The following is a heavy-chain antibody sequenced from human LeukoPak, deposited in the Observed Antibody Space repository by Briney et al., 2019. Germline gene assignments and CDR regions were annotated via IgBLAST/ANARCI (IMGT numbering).Heavy chain of an antibody. CDR1: RYTFTSYG. V-gene: IGHV1-18*01. Sequence: ASVKVSCKASRYTFTSYGISWVRQAPGQGLEWMGWISAYNGNTNYAQKLQGRVTMTTDTSTSTAYMELRSLRSDDTAVYYCARGGGYYYDSSGYPRPFDYWGQGTLVTVSS. CDR3: ARGGGYYYDSSGYPRPFDY. CDR2: ISAYNGNT. J-gene: IGHJ4*02. D-gene: IGHD3-22*01.